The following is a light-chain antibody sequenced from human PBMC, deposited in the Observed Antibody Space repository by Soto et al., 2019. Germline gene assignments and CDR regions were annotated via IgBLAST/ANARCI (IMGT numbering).Light chain of an antibody. Sequence: QSVLTQPPSASGSPGQSVTISCTGTSSDVGGYTYVSWYQQHPGKAPKLMIYELTKRPSGVPDRFSGSKSGNTASLTVSGLQDEDEADYYCSSYAGSNNVIFGGGTK. CDR3: SSYAGSNNVI. J-gene: IGLJ2*01. CDR1: SSDVGGYTY. V-gene: IGLV2-8*01. CDR2: ELT.